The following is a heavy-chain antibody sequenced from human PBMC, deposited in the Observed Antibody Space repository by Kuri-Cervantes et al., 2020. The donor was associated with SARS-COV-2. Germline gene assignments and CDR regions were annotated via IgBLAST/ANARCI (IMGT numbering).Heavy chain of an antibody. Sequence: GGSLRLSCAASGFTFSSYAMHWVRQAPGKGLDYVSAISSNGGSTYYANSVKGSFTISRDNSKNTLYLQMGSLRADYMAVYYCARGTDYYDSQGWYFDLWGRGTLVTVSS. CDR1: GFTFSSYA. J-gene: IGHJ2*01. CDR2: ISSNGGST. CDR3: ARGTDYYDSQGWYFDL. D-gene: IGHD3-22*01. V-gene: IGHV3-64*01.